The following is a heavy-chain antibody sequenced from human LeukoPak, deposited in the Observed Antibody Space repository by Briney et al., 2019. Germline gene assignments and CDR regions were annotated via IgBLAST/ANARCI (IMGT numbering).Heavy chain of an antibody. CDR3: ARDTFRAFDI. J-gene: IGHJ3*02. CDR2: INSDGINT. D-gene: IGHD2/OR15-2a*01. CDR1: GFTFSNYW. V-gene: IGHV3-74*01. Sequence: GGSLRLSCAASGFTFSNYWMHWVRQAPGKGLVWVSRINSDGINTSYADSVKGRFTISRDNSKNTLYLQMNSLRAEDTAVYYCARDTFRAFDIWGQGTMVTVSS.